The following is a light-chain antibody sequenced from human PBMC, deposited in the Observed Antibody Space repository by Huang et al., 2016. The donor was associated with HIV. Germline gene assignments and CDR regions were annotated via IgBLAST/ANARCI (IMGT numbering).Light chain of an antibody. Sequence: DVVMTQSPLSLPVTLGQPASISCRSSQSLVHSDGTTYLNWFHQRPGQSPRRLIYKVSNRDSGVPDRYSGSGSGTDFTLKISRVEAEDVGVYYCMQGTHWPLTFGGGTKVEI. CDR1: QSLVHSDGTTY. V-gene: IGKV2-30*02. CDR3: MQGTHWPLT. CDR2: KVS. J-gene: IGKJ4*01.